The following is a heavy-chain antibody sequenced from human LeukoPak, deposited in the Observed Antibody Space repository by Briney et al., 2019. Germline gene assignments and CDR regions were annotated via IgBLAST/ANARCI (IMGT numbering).Heavy chain of an antibody. CDR1: GYTFTSYD. D-gene: IGHD6-6*01. J-gene: IGHJ5*02. V-gene: IGHV1-8*03. CDR3: ARGIAARHNWFDP. CDR2: MNPNSGNT. Sequence: ASVKVSCKASGYTFTSYDINWVRQATGQGLEWMGWMNPNSGNTGYAQKFQGRVTITRNTSISTAYMELSSLRSEDTAVYYCARGIAARHNWFDPWGQGTLVSVPS.